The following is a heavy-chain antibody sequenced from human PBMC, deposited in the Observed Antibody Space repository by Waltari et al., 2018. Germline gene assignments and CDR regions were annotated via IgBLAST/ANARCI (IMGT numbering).Heavy chain of an antibody. Sequence: QVQLVESGGGVVQPGRSLRLSCAASGFTFSSSGMHWVRQAPGKGLEWVAVIWYDGSNKYYADSVKGRFTISRDNSKNTLYLQMNSLRAEDTAVYYCAVNEYYYDSSGYSLQHWGQGTLVTVSS. V-gene: IGHV3-33*01. CDR2: IWYDGSNK. D-gene: IGHD3-22*01. CDR3: AVNEYYYDSSGYSLQH. CDR1: GFTFSSSG. J-gene: IGHJ1*01.